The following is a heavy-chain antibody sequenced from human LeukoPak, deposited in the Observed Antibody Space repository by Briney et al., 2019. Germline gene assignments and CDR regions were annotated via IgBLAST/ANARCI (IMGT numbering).Heavy chain of an antibody. D-gene: IGHD6-13*01. J-gene: IGHJ6*02. V-gene: IGHV1-18*01. CDR2: ISAYNGNT. CDR1: GYTFTSYG. Sequence: ASVKVSCKASGYTFTSYGISWVRQAPGQGLEWMGWISAYNGNTNYAQKLQGRVTMTTDTSTSTAYMELRSLRSDDTAVYYCATELPYDSSSWYVDYYGMDVWGQGTTVTVSS. CDR3: ATELPYDSSSWYVDYYGMDV.